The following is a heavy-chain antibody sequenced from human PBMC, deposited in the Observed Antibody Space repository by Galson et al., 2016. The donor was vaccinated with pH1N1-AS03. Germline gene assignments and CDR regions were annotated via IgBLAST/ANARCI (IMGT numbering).Heavy chain of an antibody. J-gene: IGHJ3*02. D-gene: IGHD5-24*01. Sequence: SVKVSCKASGVTFRNFVISWVRQAPGQGLEWVGGIIAIFGTPKHAQKFQGRVTITADVSTSTAYMELSSLTSEDTAVYDCARGRGYNYWSGGAAFDIWGQGTTVTVSS. CDR1: GVTFRNFV. CDR2: IIAIFGTP. V-gene: IGHV1-69*13. CDR3: ARGRGYNYWSGGAAFDI.